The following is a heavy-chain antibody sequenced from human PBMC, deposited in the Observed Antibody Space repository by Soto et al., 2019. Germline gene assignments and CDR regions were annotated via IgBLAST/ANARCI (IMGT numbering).Heavy chain of an antibody. D-gene: IGHD1-1*01. CDR1: DGSISSYF. CDR2: IHYSGSA. Sequence: SETLSLTCSVSDGSISSYFWSWVRQPPGKGLEWMGYIHYSGSANYNPSLKSRVTMSVDASKNQFSLKMSSVTAADTAVYYCARVNQLAPKRNAFDMWGQGTMVTV. CDR3: ARVNQLAPKRNAFDM. J-gene: IGHJ3*02. V-gene: IGHV4-59*01.